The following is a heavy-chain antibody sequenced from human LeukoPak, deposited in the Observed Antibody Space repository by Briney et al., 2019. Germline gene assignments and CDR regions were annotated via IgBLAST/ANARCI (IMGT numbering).Heavy chain of an antibody. Sequence: KPSETLSLTCTVSGGSISSSSYSWGWTRQPPGKGLEWIGNIYYSGTTYYNPSLESRVTISVDTSKNQFSLKLSSVTAADTAVYYCARHIIAARVYDYWGQGTLVTVSS. J-gene: IGHJ4*02. V-gene: IGHV4-39*01. D-gene: IGHD6-6*01. CDR3: ARHIIAARVYDY. CDR1: GGSISSSSYS. CDR2: IYYSGTT.